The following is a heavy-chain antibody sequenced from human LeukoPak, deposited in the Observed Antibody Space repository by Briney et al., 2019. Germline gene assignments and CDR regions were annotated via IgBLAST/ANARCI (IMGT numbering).Heavy chain of an antibody. V-gene: IGHV4-61*02. Sequence: SETLSFPCSVSGDSIRSGTYYWSWIRQPAGKGLEWIGRIYTSGSTSYNPALKSRVTISVDTSKNQFSLKLTSVTAADTAVYYCARGGGATRIDYWGQGTLVTVSS. CDR1: GDSIRSGTYY. J-gene: IGHJ4*02. CDR2: IYTSGST. D-gene: IGHD3-10*01. CDR3: ARGGGATRIDY.